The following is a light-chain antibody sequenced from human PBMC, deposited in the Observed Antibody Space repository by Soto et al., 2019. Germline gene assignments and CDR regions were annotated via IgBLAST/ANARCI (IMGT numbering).Light chain of an antibody. CDR1: SSDVGAYNY. CDR3: SSFTSSSTRV. V-gene: IGLV2-14*01. Sequence: QSVLTQSASVSGSPGQSITTSCTGTSSDVGAYNYVSWYQQHPGKAPKLIIYDVSNRPSGVSNRLSGSKSGNTASLTISALQAEDEADYYCSSFTSSSTRVFGTGTKVTVL. CDR2: DVS. J-gene: IGLJ1*01.